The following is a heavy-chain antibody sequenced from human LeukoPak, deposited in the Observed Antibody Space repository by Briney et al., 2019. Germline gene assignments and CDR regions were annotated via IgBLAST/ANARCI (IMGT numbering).Heavy chain of an antibody. J-gene: IGHJ4*02. D-gene: IGHD4-17*01. CDR3: AKDIGGYGDDGSDY. Sequence: PGGSLRLSCAASGFTFDDYAMHWVWQAPGRGLEWVSGISWNSGSIGYADSVKGRFTISRDNAKNSLYLQMNSLRAEDTALYYCAKDIGGYGDDGSDYWGQGTLVTVSS. CDR2: ISWNSGSI. CDR1: GFTFDDYA. V-gene: IGHV3-9*01.